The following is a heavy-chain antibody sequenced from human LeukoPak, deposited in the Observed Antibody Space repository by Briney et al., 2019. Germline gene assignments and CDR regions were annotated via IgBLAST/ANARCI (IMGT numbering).Heavy chain of an antibody. Sequence: GGSLRLSCAASGFTFSDYYMSWIRQAPGKGLEWVSYISSSGSTMYYADSVKGRFTISRDNAKNSLYLQMNSLRAEDTAVYYCARDPLYGDYAGWFDPWGQGTLVTVSS. J-gene: IGHJ5*02. CDR2: ISSSGSTM. D-gene: IGHD4-17*01. V-gene: IGHV3-11*01. CDR1: GFTFSDYY. CDR3: ARDPLYGDYAGWFDP.